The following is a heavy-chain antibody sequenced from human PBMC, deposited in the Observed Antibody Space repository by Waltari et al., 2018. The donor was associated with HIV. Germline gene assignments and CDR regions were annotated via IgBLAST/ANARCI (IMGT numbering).Heavy chain of an antibody. J-gene: IGHJ3*02. D-gene: IGHD3-22*01. CDR1: GYSFTSYW. CDR2: IYPGDSDN. CDR3: ARLKPYYDSSVHGNAFDI. Sequence: EVQLVQSGAEVKKPGESLKISCKGSGYSFTSYWIGWVRQMPGKGLEWMGIIYPGDSDNRYSPSVQGQFTISADKSISTAYLQWSSLKASDTAMYYCARLKPYYDSSVHGNAFDIWGQGTMVTVSS. V-gene: IGHV5-51*01.